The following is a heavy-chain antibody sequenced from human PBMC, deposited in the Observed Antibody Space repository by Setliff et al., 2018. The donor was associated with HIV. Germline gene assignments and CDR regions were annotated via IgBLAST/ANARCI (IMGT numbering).Heavy chain of an antibody. CDR1: GDTFSTHA. CDR2: IIPIPNIT. Sequence: SVKVSCKASGDTFSTHAINWGRQAPGQGLEWMGGIIPIPNITKYAQKFQGRVTITTDESTTTAYMELSSLRSEDTALYYCAGSILTGYYTFGADYWGQGTLVTVSS. V-gene: IGHV1-69*10. D-gene: IGHD3-9*01. J-gene: IGHJ4*02. CDR3: AGSILTGYYTFGADY.